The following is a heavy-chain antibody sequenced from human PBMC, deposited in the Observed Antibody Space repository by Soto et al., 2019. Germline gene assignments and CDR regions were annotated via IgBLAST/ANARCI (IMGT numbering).Heavy chain of an antibody. D-gene: IGHD2-8*01. CDR3: ARGHSTDCSNGVCSFFYNHEMDV. CDR2: INPKSGGT. V-gene: IGHV1-2*04. Sequence: ASVKVSCKASGYTFTGYAISWVRQAPGQGLEWLGWINPKSGGTSTAQKFQGWVTMTRDRSISTVYMELTRLRSDDTAVYFCARGHSTDCSNGVCSFFYNHEMDVWGQGTTVTVSS. J-gene: IGHJ6*02. CDR1: GYTFTGYA.